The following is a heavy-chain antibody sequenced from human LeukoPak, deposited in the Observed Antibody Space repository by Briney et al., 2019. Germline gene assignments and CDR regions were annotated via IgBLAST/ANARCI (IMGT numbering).Heavy chain of an antibody. CDR1: GFTFSSYA. D-gene: IGHD6-13*01. Sequence: PGGSLRLSCAASGFTFSSYAMHWVRQGPGKGLEWVALVSYDGGYRYYADSVKGRITISRDNSKNTLHLQLNSLRPEDTAVYYCARVKGGIAASGNYFDYWGQGTLVTVSS. CDR2: VSYDGGYR. V-gene: IGHV3-30-3*01. J-gene: IGHJ4*02. CDR3: ARVKGGIAASGNYFDY.